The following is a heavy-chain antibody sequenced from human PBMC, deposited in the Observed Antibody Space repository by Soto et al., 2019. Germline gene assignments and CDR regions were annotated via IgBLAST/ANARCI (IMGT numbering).Heavy chain of an antibody. CDR3: ARSSARVFGITIECSNWLAP. CDR1: RYAFTSCY. Sequence: APVKGCWRAPRYAFTSCYRQWARQAPEHGLEWMGRINPNGGSTRFAQTFQGRMTMTRDTSTSTVYMELRRLRSEATAIYYCARSSARVFGITIECSNWLAPWRQGSLVTVSS. V-gene: IGHV1-46*01. J-gene: IGHJ5*02. CDR2: INPNGGST. D-gene: IGHD3-16*02.